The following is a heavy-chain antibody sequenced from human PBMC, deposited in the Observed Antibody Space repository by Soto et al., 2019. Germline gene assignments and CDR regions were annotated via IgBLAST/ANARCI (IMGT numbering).Heavy chain of an antibody. Sequence: PSETLSLTCTVSGGSISSYYWSWIRQPPGKGLEWIGYIYYSGSTNYNPSLKSRLTISLDTSKNQFSLKLTSVTVADTAVYYCARSVRLGDLSFRYWSQGTLVTVSS. CDR1: GGSISSYY. J-gene: IGHJ4*02. CDR3: ARSVRLGDLSFRY. D-gene: IGHD3-16*02. CDR2: IYYSGST. V-gene: IGHV4-59*12.